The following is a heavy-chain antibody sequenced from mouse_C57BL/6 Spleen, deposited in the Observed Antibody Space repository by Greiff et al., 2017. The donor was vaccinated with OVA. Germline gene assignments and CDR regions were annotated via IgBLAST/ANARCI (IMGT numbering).Heavy chain of an antibody. J-gene: IGHJ4*01. CDR1: GYTFTDYE. CDR2: IDPETGGT. V-gene: IGHV1-15*01. Sequence: VQLQQSGAELVRPGASVTLSCKASGYTFTDYEMHWVKQTPVHGLEWIGAIDPETGGTAYNQKFKGKAILTADKASSTAYMELRSLTSEDSAVYYCTLWGSNDGYYAMDYWGQGTSVTVSS. D-gene: IGHD2-12*01. CDR3: TLWGSNDGYYAMDY.